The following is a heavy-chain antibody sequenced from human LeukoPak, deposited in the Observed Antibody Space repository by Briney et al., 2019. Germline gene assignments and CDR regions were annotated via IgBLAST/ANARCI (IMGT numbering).Heavy chain of an antibody. D-gene: IGHD4-11*01. CDR3: ASNYEDYYYYGMDV. CDR2: IYSGGST. Sequence: GGSLRLSCAASGFTVSSNYMSWVRQAPGKGLEWVSVIYSGGSTYYADSVKGRFTISRDNSKNTLYLQMNSLRAEDTAVYYCASNYEDYYYYGMDVWGQGTTVTVSS. V-gene: IGHV3-66*01. CDR1: GFTVSSNY. J-gene: IGHJ6*02.